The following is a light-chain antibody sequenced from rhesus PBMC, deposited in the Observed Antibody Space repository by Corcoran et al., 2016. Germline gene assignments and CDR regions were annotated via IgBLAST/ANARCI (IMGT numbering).Light chain of an antibody. V-gene: IGKV1-22*01. CDR2: RAS. CDR1: QSIISW. J-gene: IGKJ3*01. Sequence: DIQLTQSPSSLSASVGDSVTITCRASQSIISWLAWYQQKPEKAPRLLIYRASNLQSGVPSRFSGSGSGTEFTPTISSLQSEDFATYYCQQYSSSLFTFGPGTKLDIK. CDR3: QQYSSSLFT.